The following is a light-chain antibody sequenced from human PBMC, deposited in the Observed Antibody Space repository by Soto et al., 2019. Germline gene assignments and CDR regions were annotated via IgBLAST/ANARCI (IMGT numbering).Light chain of an antibody. V-gene: IGKV3-20*01. CDR3: QQFDGLPST. CDR2: GAS. J-gene: IGKJ2*01. CDR1: QSVSSIY. Sequence: EIVLTQSPDTLSLSPGERDTLSCRASQSVSSIYLAWYQQKPGQAPRLLIFGASNRATGIPDRFSGSGSGTDFTLTISRLEPEDFAVYYCQQFDGLPSTFGQGTKLDIK.